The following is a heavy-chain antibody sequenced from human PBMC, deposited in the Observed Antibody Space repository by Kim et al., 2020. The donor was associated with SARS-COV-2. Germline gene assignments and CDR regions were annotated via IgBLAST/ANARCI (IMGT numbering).Heavy chain of an antibody. V-gene: IGHV4-59*01. CDR1: GGSISSYY. D-gene: IGHD1-26*01. CDR3: ARKKVGAPGFDP. Sequence: SETLSLTCTVSGGSISSYYWSWIRQPPGKGLEWIGYIYYSGSTNYNPSLKSRVTISVNTSKNQFSLKRSSVTAADTAVYYCARKKVGAPGFDPWGQGTLVTVSS. J-gene: IGHJ5*02. CDR2: IYYSGST.